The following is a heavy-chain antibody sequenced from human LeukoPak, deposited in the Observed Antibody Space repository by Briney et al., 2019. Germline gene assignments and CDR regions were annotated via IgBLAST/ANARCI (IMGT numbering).Heavy chain of an antibody. D-gene: IGHD3-10*01. CDR1: GGSISSYY. Sequence: PSETLSLTCTVSGGSISSYYWGWVRQPPGKGLEWIATIYYSGSTYYNPSLKSRVAISVDTSKNYFSLKLSSVTAADTAVYYCARLVGDHSVSESYYPGWFDPWGQGTLVTVSS. CDR3: ARLVGDHSVSESYYPGWFDP. CDR2: IYYSGST. V-gene: IGHV4-39*02. J-gene: IGHJ5*02.